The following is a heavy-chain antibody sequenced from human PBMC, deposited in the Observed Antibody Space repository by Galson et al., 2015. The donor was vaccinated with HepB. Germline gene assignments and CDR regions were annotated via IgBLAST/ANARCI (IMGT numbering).Heavy chain of an antibody. Sequence: ETLSLTCAVSGGSISSSDWWTWVRQPPGKGLEWIGEIYRSGYTNYNSSLESRITISLDRSKNQLSLDVRSMTAADTAMYYCAKDVRSWGQGTLVTVSS. CDR1: GGSISSSDW. V-gene: IGHV4-4*02. CDR2: IYRSGYT. J-gene: IGHJ4*02. CDR3: AKDVRS. D-gene: IGHD3-16*02.